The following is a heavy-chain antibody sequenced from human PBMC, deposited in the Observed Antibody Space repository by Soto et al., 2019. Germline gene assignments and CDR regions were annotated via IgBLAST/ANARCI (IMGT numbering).Heavy chain of an antibody. CDR1: GFTFSNAW. D-gene: IGHD3-10*01. V-gene: IGHV3-15*07. J-gene: IGHJ4*02. Sequence: GGSLRLSCAASGFTFSNAWMNWVLQAPGKGLEWVGRIKSKTDGGTTDYAAPVKGRFTISRDDSKNTLYLQMNSLKTEDTAVYYCTTALWFGEEIQFDYWGQGTLVTVSS. CDR2: IKSKTDGGTT. CDR3: TTALWFGEEIQFDY.